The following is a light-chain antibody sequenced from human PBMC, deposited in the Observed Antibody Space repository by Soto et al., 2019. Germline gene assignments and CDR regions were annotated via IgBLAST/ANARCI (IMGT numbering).Light chain of an antibody. CDR3: QKYTSAPS. J-gene: IGKJ4*01. CDR2: AAS. V-gene: IGKV1-27*01. CDR1: QGISNY. Sequence: DIQMTQSPSSLSASVGDRVTITCRASQGISNYLAWYQQKPGKIPKLLIFAASTLQSGVPSRFTGSGSGTDFTLTISSLEPEDVATYYCQKYTSAPSFGGGTKVEIK.